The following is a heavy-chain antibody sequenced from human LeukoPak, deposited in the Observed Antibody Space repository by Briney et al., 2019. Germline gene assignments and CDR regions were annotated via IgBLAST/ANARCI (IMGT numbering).Heavy chain of an antibody. Sequence: GESLKISCKGSGYSFSSHWIAWVRQMPGKGLEWMGMIYPGDSDTRYSPSFRGQVTISADKSISTAYLQWSSLKASDTAMYYCARASIAVAGDIDYWGQGTLVTVSS. CDR2: IYPGDSDT. D-gene: IGHD6-19*01. V-gene: IGHV5-51*01. CDR3: ARASIAVAGDIDY. CDR1: GYSFSSHW. J-gene: IGHJ4*02.